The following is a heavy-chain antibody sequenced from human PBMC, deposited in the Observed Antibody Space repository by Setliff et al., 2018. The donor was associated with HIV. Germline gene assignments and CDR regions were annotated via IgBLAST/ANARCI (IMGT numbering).Heavy chain of an antibody. CDR2: IYYSGTT. CDR1: GGSISNQY. J-gene: IGHJ4*02. Sequence: SETLSLTCTVSGGSISNQYWSWIRQPQGKGLEWIGYIYYSGTTHYNPSLKSRVAMSVDTSKNQFSLDLTSVTPADTAVYYCARLRVSSSSQTFDHWGQGTLVTVSS. V-gene: IGHV4-59*11. D-gene: IGHD6-6*01. CDR3: ARLRVSSSSQTFDH.